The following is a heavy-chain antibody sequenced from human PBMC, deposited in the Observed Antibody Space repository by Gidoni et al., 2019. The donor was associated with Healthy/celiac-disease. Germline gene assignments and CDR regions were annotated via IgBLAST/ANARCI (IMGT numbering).Heavy chain of an antibody. Sequence: EVQLVESGGGLVKPGGSLRLSCADSGFTFSNAWMSWVRQAPGKGLEWVGRIKSKTDGGTTDYAAPVKGRFTISRDDSKNTLYLQMNSLKTEDTAVYYCTTDFGIVVVTGGDAFDIWGQGTMVIVSS. CDR2: IKSKTDGGTT. CDR3: TTDFGIVVVTGGDAFDI. D-gene: IGHD2-21*02. V-gene: IGHV3-15*01. J-gene: IGHJ3*02. CDR1: GFTFSNAW.